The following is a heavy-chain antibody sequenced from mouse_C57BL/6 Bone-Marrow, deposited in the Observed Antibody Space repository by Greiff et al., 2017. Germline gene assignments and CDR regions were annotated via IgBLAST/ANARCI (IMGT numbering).Heavy chain of an antibody. Sequence: EVQLQQSGGGLVQPGGSMKLSCVASGFTFSNYWMNWVRQSPEKGLEWVAQIRLKSDNYATHYAESVKGRFTISRDDSKSSVYLQMNNLRAEDTGIYYCTVITTVVRDYWGQGTTLTVSS. J-gene: IGHJ2*01. CDR2: IRLKSDNYAT. V-gene: IGHV6-3*01. CDR1: GFTFSNYW. D-gene: IGHD1-1*01. CDR3: TVITTVVRDY.